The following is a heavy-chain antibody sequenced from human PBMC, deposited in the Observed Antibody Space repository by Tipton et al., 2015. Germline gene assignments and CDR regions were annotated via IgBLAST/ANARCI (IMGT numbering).Heavy chain of an antibody. J-gene: IGHJ4*02. CDR2: IGGGGATT. CDR1: GFTFSSSA. D-gene: IGHD1-20*01. CDR3: ARVELTGTTQPVDY. V-gene: IGHV3-23*01. Sequence: SLRLSCAASGFTFSSSAMTWVRQASGKGLEWVSAIGGGGATTYYADSVKGRFTISRDNAKNSLYLQMNSLRDEDTAVYYCARVELTGTTQPVDYWGQGTLVTVSS.